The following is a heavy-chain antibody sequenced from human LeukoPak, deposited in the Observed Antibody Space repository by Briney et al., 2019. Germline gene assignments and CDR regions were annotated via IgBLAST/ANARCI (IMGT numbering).Heavy chain of an antibody. V-gene: IGHV4-39*02. Sequence: SETLSLTCSVSGGSISTSSYNWGWIRQPQGKGLEWIASIYYIGTTFSNPSLKSRITISVDTSKNQFSLKLSSVTTADTAVYYCAREGYSSTSLDSWGQGTLVTVSS. D-gene: IGHD6-19*01. CDR3: AREGYSSTSLDS. J-gene: IGHJ4*02. CDR2: IYYIGTT. CDR1: GGSISTSSYN.